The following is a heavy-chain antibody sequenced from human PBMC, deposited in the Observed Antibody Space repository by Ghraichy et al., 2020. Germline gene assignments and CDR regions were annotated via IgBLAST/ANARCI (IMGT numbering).Heavy chain of an antibody. CDR3: ARDLGGASRGAFDI. CDR2: IYYSGST. V-gene: IGHV4-59*01. D-gene: IGHD2-21*01. J-gene: IGHJ3*02. CDR1: GGSISSYY. Sequence: ETLSLTCTVSGGSISSYYWSWIRQPPGKGLEWIGYIYYSGSTNYNPSLKSRVTISVDTSKNQFSLKLSSVTAADTAVYYCARDLGGASRGAFDIWGQGTMVTVSS.